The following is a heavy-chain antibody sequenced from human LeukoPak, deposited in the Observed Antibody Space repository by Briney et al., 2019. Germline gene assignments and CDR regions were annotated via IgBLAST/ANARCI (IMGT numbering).Heavy chain of an antibody. CDR2: INSDGSST. V-gene: IGHV3-74*01. D-gene: IGHD2-2*01. J-gene: IGHJ4*02. CDR1: GFTFSSYW. CDR3: AKAVVIVPTATPFDY. Sequence: GGSLRLSCAASGFTFSSYWMHWVRQAPGKGLVWVSRINSDGSSTSYADSVKGRFTISRDNSKNTLYMKMNSLRAEDTAVYYCAKAVVIVPTATPFDYWGQGTLVTVSS.